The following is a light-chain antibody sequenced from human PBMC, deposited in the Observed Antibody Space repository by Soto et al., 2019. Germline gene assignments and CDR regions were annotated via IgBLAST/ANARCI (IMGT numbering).Light chain of an antibody. CDR3: QQRSNWPPWT. V-gene: IGKV3-11*01. Sequence: VVRQSPGTLSLSPGERATLSCRASQSVSSYLAWYQQKPGQAPRLLIYDASNRATGIPARFSGSGSGTDFTLTISSLEPEDFAVYYCQQRSNWPPWTFGQGTKVDIK. J-gene: IGKJ1*01. CDR1: QSVSSY. CDR2: DAS.